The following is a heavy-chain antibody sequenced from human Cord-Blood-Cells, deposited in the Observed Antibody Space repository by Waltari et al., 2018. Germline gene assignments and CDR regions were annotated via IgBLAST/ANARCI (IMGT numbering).Heavy chain of an antibody. D-gene: IGHD1-7*01. CDR3: AKSGAGTFDY. CDR1: GFTFSSYG. Sequence: QVQLVESGGGVVQPGGSLRLSCAASGFTFSSYGMHWVRQAPGKGLEGVAFIRYDGSNKYYADSVKGRFTISRDNSKNTLYLQMNSLRAEDTAVYYCAKSGAGTFDYWGQGTLVTVSS. CDR2: IRYDGSNK. V-gene: IGHV3-30*02. J-gene: IGHJ4*02.